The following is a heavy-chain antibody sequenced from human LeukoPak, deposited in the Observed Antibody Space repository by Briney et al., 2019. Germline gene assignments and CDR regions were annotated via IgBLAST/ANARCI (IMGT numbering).Heavy chain of an antibody. J-gene: IGHJ4*02. D-gene: IGHD2-2*03. CDR2: IYHSGST. CDR1: GYSISSGYY. CDR3: ARVDGYCSSTSCLHYFDY. V-gene: IGHV4-38-2*01. Sequence: SETLSLTCAVSGYSISSGYYWGWIRQPPGKGLEWIGSIYHSGSTYYNPSLKSRVTISVDTSKNQSSLKLSSVTAADTAVYYCARVDGYCSSTSCLHYFDYWGQGTLVTVSS.